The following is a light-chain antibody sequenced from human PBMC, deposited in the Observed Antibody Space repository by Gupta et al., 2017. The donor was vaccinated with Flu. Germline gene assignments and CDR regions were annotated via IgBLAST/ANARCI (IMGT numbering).Light chain of an antibody. CDR2: STN. CDR1: TGAVTSGYY. CDR3: LLYYGGAWI. V-gene: IGLV7-43*01. J-gene: IGLJ2*01. Sequence: QTVVTQEPSLTVSPGGTVTLTCASSTGAVTSGYYPNWFQQKPGQTPRALIYSTNNRHAWIPARFSGSLLGGKAALTLSGVQPEDEDDYYCLLYYGGAWIFGGGTKLTVL.